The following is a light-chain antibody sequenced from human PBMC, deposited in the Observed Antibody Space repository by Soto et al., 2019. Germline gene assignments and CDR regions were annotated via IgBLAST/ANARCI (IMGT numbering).Light chain of an antibody. V-gene: IGKV3-20*01. J-gene: IGKJ1*01. CDR3: QQYGSSGT. CDR2: GAS. Sequence: IALTQFPGTLSLSPGEGAALSCRASQSISRNYFAWYPQNAGQAPRLLIYGASSSATGIPDRFSDSGSGTGFTLTIIRLEPEDFAVYYWQQYGSSGTLGPGTKVDIK. CDR1: QSISRNY.